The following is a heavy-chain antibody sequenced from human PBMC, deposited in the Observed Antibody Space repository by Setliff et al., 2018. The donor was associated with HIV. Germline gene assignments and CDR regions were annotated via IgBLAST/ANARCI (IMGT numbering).Heavy chain of an antibody. CDR3: ARDVGLCGVDCWPYFYFDL. V-gene: IGHV4-59*02. Sequence: SETLSLTCTVSGASVSSHYWNWIRQPPGKGLEWIGSTHYSGSSYYSPSLKSRVTISLDTSKNQFSLKLSSMTAADTAVYYCARDVGLCGVDCWPYFYFDLWGRGNLVTVSS. D-gene: IGHD2-21*02. CDR1: GASVSSHY. CDR2: THYSGSS. J-gene: IGHJ2*01.